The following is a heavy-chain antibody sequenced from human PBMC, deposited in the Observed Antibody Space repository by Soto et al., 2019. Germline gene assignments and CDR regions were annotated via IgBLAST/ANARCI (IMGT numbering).Heavy chain of an antibody. V-gene: IGHV3-23*01. D-gene: IGHD3-22*01. CDR3: AKALVVVTFDF. Sequence: GGSLRLSCSASGFTFSNYAMSWVRQAPGKGLEWVSGISGSGDSTYYADSVKGRFTISRDNSKNTLYLQMNSLRAEDTAVYYCAKALVVVTFDFCGQGTLVTVSS. J-gene: IGHJ4*02. CDR1: GFTFSNYA. CDR2: ISGSGDST.